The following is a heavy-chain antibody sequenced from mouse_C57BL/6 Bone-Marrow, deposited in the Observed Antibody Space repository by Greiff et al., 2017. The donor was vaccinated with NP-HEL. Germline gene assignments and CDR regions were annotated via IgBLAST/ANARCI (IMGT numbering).Heavy chain of an antibody. Sequence: VQLQQPGTELVKPGASVKLSCKASGYTFTSYWMHWVKQRPGQGLEWIGNINPSNGGTNYNEKFKSKATLTVDKSSSTAYMQHSSLTSEESAVYYCARYYYGSSYWYFEVWGKGTTVTGSS. CDR1: GYTFTSYW. CDR2: INPSNGGT. CDR3: ARYYYGSSYWYFEV. D-gene: IGHD1-1*01. J-gene: IGHJ1*03. V-gene: IGHV1-53*01.